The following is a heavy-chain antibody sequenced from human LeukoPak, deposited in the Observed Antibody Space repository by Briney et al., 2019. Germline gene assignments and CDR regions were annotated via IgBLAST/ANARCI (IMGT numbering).Heavy chain of an antibody. CDR3: ARGPGTSGRVYYYGMDV. CDR2: ISSSSSCI. Sequence: GGSLRLSCAASGFTFSSYSMNWVRQAPGKGLEWVSSISSSSSCIYYADSVKGRFTISRDNAKNSLYLQMNSLRAEDTAVYYCARGPGTSGRVYYYGMDVWGQGTTVTVSS. CDR1: GFTFSSYS. D-gene: IGHD1-14*01. V-gene: IGHV3-21*01. J-gene: IGHJ6*02.